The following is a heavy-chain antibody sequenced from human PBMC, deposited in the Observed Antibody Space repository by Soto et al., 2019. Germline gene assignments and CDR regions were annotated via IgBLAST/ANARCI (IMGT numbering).Heavy chain of an antibody. CDR1: GFTFTRYS. CDR2: ISSTTNYI. J-gene: IGHJ4*02. V-gene: IGHV3-21*06. CDR3: ARESEDLTSNFDY. Sequence: TGGSLRLSCAASGFTFTRYSMNWVRQAPGKGLEWVSSISSTTNYIYYGDSMKGRFTISRDNAKNSLYLEMNSLRAEDTAVYYCARESEDLTSNFDYWGQGTLVTVSS.